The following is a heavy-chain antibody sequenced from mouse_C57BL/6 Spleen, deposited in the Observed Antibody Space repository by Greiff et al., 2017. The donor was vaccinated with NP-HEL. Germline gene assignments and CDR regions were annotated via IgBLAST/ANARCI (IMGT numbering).Heavy chain of an antibody. V-gene: IGHV5-17*01. J-gene: IGHJ2*01. CDR2: ISSGSSTI. CDR3: ARDDGYYLYYFDY. Sequence: EVKLMESGGGLVKPGGSLKLSCAASGFTFSDYGMHWVRQAPEKGLEWVAYISSGSSTIYYADTVKGRFTISRDNAKNTLFLQMTSLRSEDTAMYYCARDDGYYLYYFDYWGQGTTLTVSS. D-gene: IGHD2-3*01. CDR1: GFTFSDYG.